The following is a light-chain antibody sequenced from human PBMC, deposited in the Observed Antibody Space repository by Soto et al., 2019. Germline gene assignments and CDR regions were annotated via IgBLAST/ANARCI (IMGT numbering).Light chain of an antibody. CDR1: QSVGSY. CDR2: DAS. J-gene: IGKJ1*01. Sequence: EIVLIQSPATLSLSPGERSTLSCMAIQSVGSYLAWYEHKPGQAPRLLISDASNRATGIPARFSGSGSETDFTLTISSLQSEDFEVYYCQQYNNWPWTFGQGTKVDIK. V-gene: IGKV3-11*01. CDR3: QQYNNWPWT.